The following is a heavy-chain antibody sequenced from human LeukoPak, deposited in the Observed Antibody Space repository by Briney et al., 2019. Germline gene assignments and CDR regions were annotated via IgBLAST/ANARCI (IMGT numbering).Heavy chain of an antibody. CDR1: GGSISIYY. Sequence: SETLSLTCTVSGGSISIYYWSWIRQPPGEGLEWIGYIYYSGSTNYNPSLKSRVTISVDTSKNQFSLKLSSVTAADTAVYYCARGSWFGELLVAFDIWGQGTMVTVSS. CDR3: ARGSWFGELLVAFDI. D-gene: IGHD3-10*01. J-gene: IGHJ3*02. CDR2: IYYSGST. V-gene: IGHV4-59*01.